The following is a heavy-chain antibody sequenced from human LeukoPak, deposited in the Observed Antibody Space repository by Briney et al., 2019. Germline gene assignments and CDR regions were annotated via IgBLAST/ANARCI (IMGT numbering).Heavy chain of an antibody. D-gene: IGHD1-26*01. Sequence: ASVKVSCKASGGTFSSYAISWVRQAPGQGLGWMGRIIPILGIANYAQKFQGRVTITADKSTSTAYMELSSLRSEDTAAYYCARDSGTLSGSQLPTGVWGQGTLVTVSS. V-gene: IGHV1-69*04. CDR1: GGTFSSYA. CDR3: ARDSGTLSGSQLPTGV. CDR2: IIPILGIA. J-gene: IGHJ4*02.